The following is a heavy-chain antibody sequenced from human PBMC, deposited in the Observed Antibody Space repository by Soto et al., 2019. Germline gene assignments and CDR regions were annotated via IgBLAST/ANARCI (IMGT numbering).Heavy chain of an antibody. Sequence: GGSLRLSCAASGFSFRTRAMSWVRQAPGKGLEWVASIRPGGDSTYYADSVKGRFAVSRDNSNVTLYLQMDSLRVEDTTIYYCTAHEEGAPWAGGFDSWGQGTLVTVS. CDR1: GFSFRTRA. J-gene: IGHJ5*01. V-gene: IGHV3-23*01. D-gene: IGHD1-26*01. CDR2: IRPGGDST. CDR3: TAHEEGAPWAGGFDS.